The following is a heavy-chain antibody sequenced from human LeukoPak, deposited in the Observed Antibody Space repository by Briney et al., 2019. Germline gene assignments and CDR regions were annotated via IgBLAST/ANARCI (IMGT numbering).Heavy chain of an antibody. D-gene: IGHD3-22*01. V-gene: IGHV3-13*01. CDR3: ARGGSYYDNSGHPGWYFDL. J-gene: IGHJ2*01. CDR2: IRTTGDT. CDR1: GFTFNYYD. Sequence: GWSLTLSCAVSGFTFNYYDMHWVRQPPGKRLEWVSAIRTTGDTHYPDSVKSRFAMSREDAKNSVHLQMNTLRAGDTAVYYCARGGSYYDNSGHPGWYFDLWGRGTLVTVSS.